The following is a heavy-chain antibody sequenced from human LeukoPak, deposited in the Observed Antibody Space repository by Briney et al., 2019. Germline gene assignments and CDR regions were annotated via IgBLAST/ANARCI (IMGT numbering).Heavy chain of an antibody. V-gene: IGHV1-18*01. CDR1: GYTFTRYG. J-gene: IGHJ6*02. Sequence: AGVKVSCKASGYTFTRYGISWVRQAPGQGKEWMGWISAYNGNTNYAKKLQGRVSMTTDTSTSTAYMELRSLRSDDTAVYYCARDRSVPYYCMDVWGQGTTVTVSS. CDR3: ARDRSVPYYCMDV. D-gene: IGHD3-3*01. CDR2: ISAYNGNT.